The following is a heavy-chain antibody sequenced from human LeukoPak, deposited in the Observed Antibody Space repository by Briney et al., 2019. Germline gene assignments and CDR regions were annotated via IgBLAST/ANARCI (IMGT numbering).Heavy chain of an antibody. CDR1: GFTFSNSI. D-gene: IGHD3-10*01. J-gene: IGHJ4*02. CDR3: AKDSQQVLLWFGLLDY. CDR2: TTTDGNLK. V-gene: IGHV3-30*04. Sequence: GRSLRLSCAASGFTFSNSIIHWVRQAPGKGLEWVAVTTTDGNLKIYTDSVKGRFTISRDNSKNTLYLQMNSLRAEDTAVYYCAKDSQQVLLWFGLLDYWGQGTLVTVSS.